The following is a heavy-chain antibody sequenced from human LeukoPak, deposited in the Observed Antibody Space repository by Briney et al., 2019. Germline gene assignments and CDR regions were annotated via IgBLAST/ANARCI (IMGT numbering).Heavy chain of an antibody. CDR3: AKVPSTMVRYHYFDY. Sequence: PGRSLRLSCAASGFTFSSYGMHWVRQAPGKGLEWVAVISYDGSNKYYADSVKGRFTISRDNSKNTLYLQMNSLRAEDTAVYYCAKVPSTMVRYHYFDYWGQGTLVTVSS. CDR1: GFTFSSYG. J-gene: IGHJ4*02. V-gene: IGHV3-30*18. CDR2: ISYDGSNK. D-gene: IGHD3-10*01.